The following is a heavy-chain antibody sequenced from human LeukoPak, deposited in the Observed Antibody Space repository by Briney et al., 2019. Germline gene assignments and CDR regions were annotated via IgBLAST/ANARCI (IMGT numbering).Heavy chain of an antibody. CDR1: GFTFSSYA. V-gene: IGHV3-23*01. CDR3: ARDRNYDFCAD. Sequence: PGGSLRLSCAASGFTFSSYAMSWVRQARGKGLEWVSAISGSGGSTYYADSVKGRFTISRDNSKNTLYLQMNSLRAEDTAVYYCARDRNYDFCADGGQGTLVTVSS. J-gene: IGHJ4*02. CDR2: ISGSGGST. D-gene: IGHD3-3*01.